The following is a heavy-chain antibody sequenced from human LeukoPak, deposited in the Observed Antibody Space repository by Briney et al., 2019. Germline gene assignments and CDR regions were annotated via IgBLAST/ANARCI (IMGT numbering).Heavy chain of an antibody. J-gene: IGHJ4*02. CDR3: ARTLRYSSRWADY. CDR2: ISGYNGNT. CDR1: GYTFTSYG. V-gene: IGHV1-18*01. D-gene: IGHD6-13*01. Sequence: GASVKVSCTASGYTFTSYGMGWVRQAPGQGLEWMGWISGYNGNTNYAQKYQGRVTMTTDTSTSIASMELRSLRSDDTAVYYCARTLRYSSRWADYWGQGTLVTVSS.